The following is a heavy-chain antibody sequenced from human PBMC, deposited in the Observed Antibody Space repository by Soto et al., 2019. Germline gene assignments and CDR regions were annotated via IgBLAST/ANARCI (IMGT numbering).Heavy chain of an antibody. D-gene: IGHD2-15*01. V-gene: IGHV3-21*01. J-gene: IGHJ3*02. CDR2: ISSSSSYI. Sequence: EVQLVESGGGLVKPGGSLRLSCAASGFTFSSYSMNWVRQAPGKGLEWVSSISSSSSYIYYADSVKGRFTISRDNAKNSLYLQMNSLRAEDTAVYYCARGYCSGGSCYLGGDAFDIWGHGTMVTVSS. CDR3: ARGYCSGGSCYLGGDAFDI. CDR1: GFTFSSYS.